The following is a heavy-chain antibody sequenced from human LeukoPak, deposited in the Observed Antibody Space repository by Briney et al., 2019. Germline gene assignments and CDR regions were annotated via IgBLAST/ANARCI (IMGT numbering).Heavy chain of an antibody. V-gene: IGHV4-59*01. J-gene: IGHJ4*02. CDR3: ARGSRIAAAVPLGY. CDR2: VYYTGST. CDR1: GGAISSYY. D-gene: IGHD6-13*01. Sequence: SETLSLTCTVSGGAISSYYWSWIRQPPGKGLEWIGYVYYTGSTNYSPSLKSRVTISADTSKNQFSLKLSSVTAADTAVYYCARGSRIAAAVPLGYWGQGTLVTVSS.